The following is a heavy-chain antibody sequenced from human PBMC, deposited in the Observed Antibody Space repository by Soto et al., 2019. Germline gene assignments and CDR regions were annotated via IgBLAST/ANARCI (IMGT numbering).Heavy chain of an antibody. CDR1: GFSLSNARMG. V-gene: IGHV2-26*01. Sequence: QVTLKESGPVLVNPTETLTLTCTVSGFSLSNARMGVSWIRQPPGKALECLAHIFSNDEKSYSTSLKSRLTISKDTSKSQVVLTMTNMDPVDTATYYCARVHEGYEVGTLYFDYWGQGTLVTVSS. CDR3: ARVHEGYEVGTLYFDY. J-gene: IGHJ4*02. CDR2: IFSNDEK. D-gene: IGHD5-12*01.